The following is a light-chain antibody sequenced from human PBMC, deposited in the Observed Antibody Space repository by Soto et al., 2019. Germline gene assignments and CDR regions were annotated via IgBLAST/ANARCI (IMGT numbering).Light chain of an antibody. CDR1: NSNIRNNP. CDR3: QSYDSSLSGWV. Sequence: QSVLTQPPSASAAPGQRVTISCSGSNSNIRNNPVNWYQQLPGTAPKLLIYSNYKRPSGVPDRFSGSKSGTSASLAITGLQAEDEADYYCQSYDSSLSGWVFGGGTQLTVL. V-gene: IGLV1-44*01. CDR2: SNY. J-gene: IGLJ3*02.